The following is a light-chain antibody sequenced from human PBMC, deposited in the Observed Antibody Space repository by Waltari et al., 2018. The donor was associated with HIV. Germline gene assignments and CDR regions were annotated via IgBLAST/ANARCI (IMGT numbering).Light chain of an antibody. Sequence: EIVLTQSPGTLSLFPGQTATLSCRASQSLDNNYLAWYQQRPGQAPRLLMYGAFRRAAGIPDRFSGSGSGTDFTLTINRLEPEDVAVYYCQQYANSWTFGQGTKVEIK. V-gene: IGKV3-20*01. CDR2: GAF. J-gene: IGKJ1*01. CDR3: QQYANSWT. CDR1: QSLDNNY.